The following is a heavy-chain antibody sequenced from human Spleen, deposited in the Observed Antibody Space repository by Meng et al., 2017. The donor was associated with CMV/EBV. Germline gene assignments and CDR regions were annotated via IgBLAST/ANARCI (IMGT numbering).Heavy chain of an antibody. D-gene: IGHD5-12*01. CDR1: GGTFGNYA. CDR3: ARVSSRGYDSAARNSYYYYGMDV. J-gene: IGHJ6*02. CDR2: IIPVLPMT. V-gene: IGHV1-69*10. Sequence: SVKVSCKASGGTFGNYAISWVRQAPGQGLEWMGGIIPVLPMTNYTQKFQGRLIITADSSTTTAFLELSSLRSEDTAVYYCARVSSRGYDSAARNSYYYYGMDVWGQGTTVTVSS.